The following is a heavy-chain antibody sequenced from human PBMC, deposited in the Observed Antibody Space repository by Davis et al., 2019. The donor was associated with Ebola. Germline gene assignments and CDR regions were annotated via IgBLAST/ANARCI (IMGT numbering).Heavy chain of an antibody. CDR3: TTDWSGSPAAYFDY. V-gene: IGHV3-15*01. CDR2: IKSKTDGGTT. D-gene: IGHD2-2*01. CDR1: GFTFSNAW. J-gene: IGHJ4*02. Sequence: GGSLRLSCAASGFTFSNAWMSWVRQAPGKGLEWVGRIKSKTDGGTTDYAAPVKGRFTISRDDSKNTLYLQMNSLKTEDTAVYYCTTDWSGSPAAYFDYWGQGTLVTVSS.